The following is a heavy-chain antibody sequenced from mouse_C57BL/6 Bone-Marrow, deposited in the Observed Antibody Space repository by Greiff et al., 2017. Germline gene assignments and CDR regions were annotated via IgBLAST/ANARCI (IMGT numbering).Heavy chain of an antibody. CDR1: GYTFTSYT. Sequence: QVQLKESGAELARPGASVKMSCKASGYTFTSYTMHWVKQRPGPGLEWIGYINPSSGYTKYNQKFKDKATLTADKSSSTAYMQLSSLTSEDSAVYYCARGGKYYGNYGDYWGQGTTLTVSS. V-gene: IGHV1-4*01. J-gene: IGHJ2*01. CDR2: INPSSGYT. CDR3: ARGGKYYGNYGDY. D-gene: IGHD2-1*01.